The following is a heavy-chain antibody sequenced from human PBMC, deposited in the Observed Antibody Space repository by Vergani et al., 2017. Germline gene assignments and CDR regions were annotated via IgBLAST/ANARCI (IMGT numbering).Heavy chain of an antibody. J-gene: IGHJ3*02. CDR3: ARTIFGVVIPAFDI. CDR1: GGSISSYY. CDR2: IYYSGST. V-gene: IGHV4-59*01. Sequence: QVQLQESGPGLVKPSETLSLTCTVSGGSISSYYWSWIRQPPGKGLEWIGYIYYSGSTNYNPSLKSRVTISVDTSKNQFSLKLSSVTAADTAVYYCARTIFGVVIPAFDIWGQGTMVTVSS. D-gene: IGHD3-3*01.